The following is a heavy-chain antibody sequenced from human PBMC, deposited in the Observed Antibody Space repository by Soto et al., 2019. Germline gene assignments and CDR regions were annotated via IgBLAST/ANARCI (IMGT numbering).Heavy chain of an antibody. D-gene: IGHD6-19*01. CDR2: ISAYNGNT. V-gene: IGHV1-18*04. J-gene: IGHJ6*02. Sequence: ASVKVSCKAPGYTFTSYGISWVRQAPGQGLEWMGWISAYNGNTNYAQKLQGRVTMTTDTSTSTAYMELRSLRSDDTAVYYCARDGRGYSSGWYTFYQGGYYYYGMDVWGQGTTVTVSS. CDR3: ARDGRGYSSGWYTFYQGGYYYYGMDV. CDR1: GYTFTSYG.